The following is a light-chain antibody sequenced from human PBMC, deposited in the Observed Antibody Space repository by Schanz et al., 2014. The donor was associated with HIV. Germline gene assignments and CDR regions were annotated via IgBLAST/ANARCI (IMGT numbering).Light chain of an antibody. J-gene: IGLJ1*01. CDR3: SSYTTSITLA. Sequence: QSALTQPASVSGSPGQSITISCTGTSSDIGAYNYVSWYQQHPGKAPKLIISDVSNRPSGVSNTFSGSKSGNTASLTISGLQAEDEADYYCSSYTTSITLAFGTGTKVTVL. V-gene: IGLV2-14*03. CDR2: DVS. CDR1: SSDIGAYNY.